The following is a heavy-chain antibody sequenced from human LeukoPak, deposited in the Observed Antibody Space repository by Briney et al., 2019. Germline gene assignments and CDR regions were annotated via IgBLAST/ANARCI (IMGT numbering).Heavy chain of an antibody. J-gene: IGHJ4*02. Sequence: ASVKVSFKSXVYTWTIYGISWVRQGPGQGLELMGLMSAYNGNTNYAQKLQGSVTMTTDTSTSTAYMELRSMRSADTAVYYCARGYSSGWYLMPSDYWGQGTLVTVSS. D-gene: IGHD6-19*01. CDR2: MSAYNGNT. V-gene: IGHV1-18*01. CDR1: VYTWTIYG. CDR3: ARGYSSGWYLMPSDY.